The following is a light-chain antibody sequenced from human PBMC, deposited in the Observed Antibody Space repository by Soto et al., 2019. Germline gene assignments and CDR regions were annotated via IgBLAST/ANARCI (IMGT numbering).Light chain of an antibody. CDR3: QRYNSAPWT. CDR1: QGISNY. Sequence: DIPMTQSPSSLSASVGDRVTITCRASQGISNYLAWYQQQPGKVPKLLIYVASTLQSGVPSRFSGSGSGTDFTLTISSLQTEDVATYYCQRYNSAPWTFGQGTKVEI. V-gene: IGKV1-27*01. J-gene: IGKJ1*01. CDR2: VAS.